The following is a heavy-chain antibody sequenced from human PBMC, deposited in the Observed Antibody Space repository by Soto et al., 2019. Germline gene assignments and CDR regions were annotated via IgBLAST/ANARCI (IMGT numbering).Heavy chain of an antibody. J-gene: IGHJ6*02. CDR3: AQDWAGWELRTYYGRDV. V-gene: IGHV3-30*18. CDR2: ISYDGSNK. CDR1: GFTFSSYG. Sequence: QVQLVESGGGVVQPGRSLRLSCAASGFTFSSYGMHWVRQAPGKGLGWVAVISYDGSNKYYADSVKGRFTISRDNSKNTLYQQMNSQRAEDTAVYYCAQDWAGWELRTYYGRDVWGQGTTVTVSS. D-gene: IGHD1-26*01.